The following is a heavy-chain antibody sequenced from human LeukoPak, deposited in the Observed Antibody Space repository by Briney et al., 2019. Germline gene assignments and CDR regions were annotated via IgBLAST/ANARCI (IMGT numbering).Heavy chain of an antibody. V-gene: IGHV4-59*01. J-gene: IGHJ4*02. CDR3: ARDASYSSSWYGPFDY. D-gene: IGHD6-13*01. Sequence: PSETLSLTCTVSGGSISSYYWSWIRQPPGKGLEWIGYIYYSGSTNYNPSLKGRLTMSVDTSKNQFSLKLSSVTAADTAVYYCARDASYSSSWYGPFDYWGQGTLVAVSS. CDR1: GGSISSYY. CDR2: IYYSGST.